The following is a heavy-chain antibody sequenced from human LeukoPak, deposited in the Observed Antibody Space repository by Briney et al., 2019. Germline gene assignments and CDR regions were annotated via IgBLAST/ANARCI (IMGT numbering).Heavy chain of an antibody. V-gene: IGHV3-23*01. D-gene: IGHD3-22*01. CDR3: ARDYDSSGYYYEATYYFDY. J-gene: IGHJ4*02. CDR2: ISGSGGSR. CDR1: GCTFSCYA. Sequence: GGSLRLSCAASGCTFSCYAMSWVRQARGKGLEWVSAISGSGGSRYYADSVKGRFTVSRDNSKNTLYLKMNSLRAEDTAVYYCARDYDSSGYYYEATYYFDYCGQGTLVTVSS.